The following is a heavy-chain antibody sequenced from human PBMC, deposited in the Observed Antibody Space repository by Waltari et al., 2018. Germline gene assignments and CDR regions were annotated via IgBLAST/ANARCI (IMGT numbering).Heavy chain of an antibody. CDR1: GGSISSHY. V-gene: IGHV4-59*11. J-gene: IGHJ4*02. CDR2: IYYSGST. Sequence: QVQLQESGPGLVKPSETLSLTCTVSGGSISSHYWSWIRQPPGKGLEWIGYIYYSGSTNLNHSLKSRVTISVDTSKNQFSLKLSSVTAADTAVYYCARGRPEWRAIAAAGTEFDYWGQGTLVTVSS. CDR3: ARGRPEWRAIAAAGTEFDY. D-gene: IGHD6-13*01.